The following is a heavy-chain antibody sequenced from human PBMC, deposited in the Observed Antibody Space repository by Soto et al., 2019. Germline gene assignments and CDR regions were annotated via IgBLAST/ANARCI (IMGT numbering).Heavy chain of an antibody. CDR1: GFTFSSFE. D-gene: IGHD3-16*01. Sequence: HPGGSLRLSCVASGFTFSSFEMNWVRQAPGKGLEWISYISSGGRTTYYADSVEGRFTISRDNAQNSLYLQMNSLRAEDAAVYYCARNYIIYYDGSRAHYSWGRGTLVTVSS. V-gene: IGHV3-48*03. CDR2: ISSGGRTT. J-gene: IGHJ5*02. CDR3: ARNYIIYYDGSRAHYS.